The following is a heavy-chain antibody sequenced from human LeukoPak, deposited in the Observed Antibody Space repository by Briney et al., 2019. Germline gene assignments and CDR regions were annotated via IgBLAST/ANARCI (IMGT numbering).Heavy chain of an antibody. CDR2: ITTGRGET. D-gene: IGHD3-10*01. V-gene: IGHV1-3*03. CDR3: ARGGYYGSGSYYRGYWYFDL. Sequence: ASVKVSCKASGYTFTDYALHWVRQAPGQSLEWMGWITTGRGETRYSQEFQRRITFTRDTFASTVYMDLSDLRSEDTAVYYCARGGYYGSGSYYRGYWYFDLWGRGTLVTVSS. CDR1: GYTFTDYA. J-gene: IGHJ2*01.